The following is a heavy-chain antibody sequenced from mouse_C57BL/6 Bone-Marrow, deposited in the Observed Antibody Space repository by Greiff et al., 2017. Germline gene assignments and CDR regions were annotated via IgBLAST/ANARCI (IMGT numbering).Heavy chain of an antibody. CDR1: GYTFTDYE. CDR3: TRGDLYGGYYDYAMDY. J-gene: IGHJ4*01. CDR2: IDPETGGT. V-gene: IGHV1-15*01. Sequence: VQLQESGAELVRPGASVTLSCKASGYTFTDYEMHWVKQTPVHGLEWIGAIDPETGGTSYNQKFKGKAILTADKSSSTAYMELRSLTSADSAVYYWTRGDLYGGYYDYAMDYWGQGTSVTVSS. D-gene: IGHD2-3*01.